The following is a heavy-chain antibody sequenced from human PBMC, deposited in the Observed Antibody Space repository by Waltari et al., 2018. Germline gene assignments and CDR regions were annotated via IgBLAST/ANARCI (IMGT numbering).Heavy chain of an antibody. CDR2: IIPMFGTA. J-gene: IGHJ4*02. V-gene: IGHV1-69*01. CDR1: GGTFSAYA. D-gene: IGHD6-19*01. Sequence: QVQMVQSGAEVKKPGSSVKVSCKASGGTFSAYAFTRVRPAPGKGLEWMGGIIPMFGTANYAQKFQGRVTITADESTSTAYMELSSLRSEDTAVYYCARMYSSGWYHFDYWGQGTLVTVSS. CDR3: ARMYSSGWYHFDY.